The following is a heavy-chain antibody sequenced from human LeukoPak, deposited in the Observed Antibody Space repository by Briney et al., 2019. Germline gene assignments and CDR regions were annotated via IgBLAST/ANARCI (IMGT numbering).Heavy chain of an antibody. D-gene: IGHD1-1*01. CDR2: IIPVFDTG. CDR3: ARLRPGSIWALDH. J-gene: IGHJ4*02. V-gene: IGHV1-69*05. CDR1: GGTFSDYV. Sequence: ASVKVSCKASGGTFSDYVINWMRQAPGQGLEWMGGIIPVFDTGNYARKFQGRLAITRDESTSTAHMELSGLTSEDTAVYYCARLRPGSIWALDHWGQGTLLIVSS.